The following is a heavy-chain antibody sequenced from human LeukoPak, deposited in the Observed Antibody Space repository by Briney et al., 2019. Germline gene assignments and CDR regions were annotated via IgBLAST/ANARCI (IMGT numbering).Heavy chain of an antibody. Sequence: SETLSLTCTVSGGSISSSSYYWGWIRQPPGKGLEWIGGIYFSGSTYYNPSLKSRVTISIDTSKNHFSLKLSSVTAADTAVYFCVSVVVASFDIWGQGTMVTVSS. D-gene: IGHD2-21*01. CDR1: GGSISSSSYY. V-gene: IGHV4-39*07. J-gene: IGHJ3*02. CDR2: IYFSGST. CDR3: VSVVVASFDI.